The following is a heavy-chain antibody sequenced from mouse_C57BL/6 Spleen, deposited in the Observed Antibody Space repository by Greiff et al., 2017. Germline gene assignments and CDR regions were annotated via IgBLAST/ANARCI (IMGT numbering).Heavy chain of an antibody. CDR2: IRNKANNHAT. J-gene: IGHJ3*01. CDR1: GFTFSDAW. Sequence: DVHLVESGGGLVQPGGSMKLSCAASGFTFSDAWMDWVRQSPEKGLEWVAEIRNKANNHATYYAESVKGRFTISRDDSKSSVYLQMNSLRAEDTGIYYCTRPYDYDGAWFAYWGQGTLVTVSA. D-gene: IGHD2-4*01. V-gene: IGHV6-6*01. CDR3: TRPYDYDGAWFAY.